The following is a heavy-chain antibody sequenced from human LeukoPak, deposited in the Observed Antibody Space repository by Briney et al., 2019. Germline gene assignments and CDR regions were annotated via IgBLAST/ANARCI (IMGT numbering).Heavy chain of an antibody. V-gene: IGHV3-30-3*01. J-gene: IGHJ5*02. D-gene: IGHD3-10*01. Sequence: GGSLRLSCAASGFTFSSYAMHWVRQAPGKGLEWVAVISYDGSNKYYADSVKGRFTISRDNSKSTVYLQMNSLRAEDTAVYYCSKDLTSDFGGDFDPWGQGTLVTVSS. CDR1: GFTFSSYA. CDR2: ISYDGSNK. CDR3: SKDLTSDFGGDFDP.